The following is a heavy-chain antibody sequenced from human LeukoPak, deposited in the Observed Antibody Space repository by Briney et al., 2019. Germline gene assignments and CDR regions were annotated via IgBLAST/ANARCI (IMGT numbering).Heavy chain of an antibody. CDR1: GYTSSRYG. CDR3: GRDWDWHVQF. V-gene: IGHV1-18*01. CDR2: IGVFNGNR. Sequence: ASVKVSCKTSGYTSSRYGFSWVRQAPGQGLEWIGWIGVFNGNRNYAKSVQGRITLTADTSTNTTYMELRSPTSDDTAVYFCGRDWDWHVQFWGQGTLITVSS. D-gene: IGHD1-26*01. J-gene: IGHJ4*02.